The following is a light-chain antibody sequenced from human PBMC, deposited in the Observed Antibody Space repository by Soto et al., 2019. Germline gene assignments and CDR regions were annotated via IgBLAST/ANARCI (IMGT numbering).Light chain of an antibody. CDR3: QQFNNYRFT. V-gene: IGKV1D-13*01. J-gene: IGKJ3*01. CDR2: DAS. CDR1: QGISSA. Sequence: AIQLTQSPSSLSASVGDRVTITCRASQGISSALAWYQQKPGQAPKLLIYDASSLESGVPSRFSGSGSGTDFTLTISSLQPEDFATYYCQQFNNYRFTFGPGTKVDIK.